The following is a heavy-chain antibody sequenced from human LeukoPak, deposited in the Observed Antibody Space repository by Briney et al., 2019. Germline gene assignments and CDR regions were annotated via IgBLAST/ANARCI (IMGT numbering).Heavy chain of an antibody. D-gene: IGHD2-8*01. CDR3: AKDQQIVLMVYAIGLDAFDI. Sequence: GGSLRLSCAASGFTFSTYTMYWVRHPPGKGLEWVSIIGSSGGGIHYADSVKGRFTISRDNSKNTLYLQMNSLRAEDTAVYYCAKDQQIVLMVYAIGLDAFDIWGQGTMVTVSS. CDR2: IGSSGGGI. J-gene: IGHJ3*02. V-gene: IGHV3-23*01. CDR1: GFTFSTYT.